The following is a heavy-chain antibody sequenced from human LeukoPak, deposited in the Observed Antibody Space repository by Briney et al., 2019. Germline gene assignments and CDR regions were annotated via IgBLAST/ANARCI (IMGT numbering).Heavy chain of an antibody. D-gene: IGHD3-10*01. CDR3: AKDLVPSSGSHYNYYYYYGMDV. Sequence: GGSLRLSCAASGFTFSSYGMHWVRQAPGKGLEWVAVISYDGSNKYYADSVKGRFTISRDNSKNTLYLQMNSLRAEDTAVYYCAKDLVPSSGSHYNYYYYYGMDVWGQGTTVTVSS. V-gene: IGHV3-30*18. J-gene: IGHJ6*02. CDR1: GFTFSSYG. CDR2: ISYDGSNK.